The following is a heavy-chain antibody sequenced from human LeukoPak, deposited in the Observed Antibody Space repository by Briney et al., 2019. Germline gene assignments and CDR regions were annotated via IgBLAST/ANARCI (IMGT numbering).Heavy chain of an antibody. CDR1: GGSISSDY. J-gene: IGHJ4*02. CDR2: IYYSGST. D-gene: IGHD6-13*01. Sequence: PSETLSLTCSVSGGSISSDYWSWIRQPPGKGLEWIGYIYYSGSTNYNPSLKSRVTISIDTSKNQFSLKLRSVTAADTAVYYCAKRNSAAAGAYDYRGQGTLVTVSS. CDR3: AKRNSAAAGAYDY. V-gene: IGHV4-59*01.